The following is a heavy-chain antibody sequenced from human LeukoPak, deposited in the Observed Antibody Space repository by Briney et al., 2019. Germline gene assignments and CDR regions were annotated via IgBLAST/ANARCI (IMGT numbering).Heavy chain of an antibody. D-gene: IGHD3-10*01. J-gene: IGHJ4*02. V-gene: IGHV4-39*01. CDR3: ARHGELLWFGTTPCYLDY. CDR1: XXXISSSSYY. Sequence: PSETLSXTXXVXXXXISSSSYYWGWIRQPPGKGLEGIGSIYYSGSTYYNPSPKSRVTISIDTSKNHFSLKLSSVTAADTVVVYCARHGELLWFGTTPCYLDYWSQGTLVTVSS. CDR2: IYYSGST.